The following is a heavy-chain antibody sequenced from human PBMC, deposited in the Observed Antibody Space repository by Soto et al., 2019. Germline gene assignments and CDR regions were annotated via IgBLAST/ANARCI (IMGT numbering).Heavy chain of an antibody. J-gene: IGHJ4*02. D-gene: IGHD5-18*01. CDR2: ISYDGSNK. CDR3: AKNSGYSYGLATDC. V-gene: IGHV3-30*18. CDR1: GFTFSSYV. Sequence: QVQLVESGGGVVQPGRSLRLSCAASGFTFSSYVMHWVRQAPGKGLEWVALISYDGSNKYYADSVKGRFTISRDNSKNTLYLQMNSLRAEDTAVYYCAKNSGYSYGLATDCWGQGNLVTVSS.